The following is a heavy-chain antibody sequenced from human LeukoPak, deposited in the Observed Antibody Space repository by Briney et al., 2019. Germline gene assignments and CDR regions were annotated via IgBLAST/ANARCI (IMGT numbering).Heavy chain of an antibody. CDR2: IYYSGST. J-gene: IGHJ6*03. Sequence: SETLSLTCTVSGGSISSRSYYWGWIRQPPGKGLEWIGTIYYSGSTYYNPSLKSRVTISVDTSKNQFSLKVRSVTAADTAVYYCARLSEFHTGHAYYYMDVWGKGTTVTISS. CDR1: GGSISSRSYY. D-gene: IGHD1-14*01. CDR3: ARLSEFHTGHAYYYMDV. V-gene: IGHV4-39*01.